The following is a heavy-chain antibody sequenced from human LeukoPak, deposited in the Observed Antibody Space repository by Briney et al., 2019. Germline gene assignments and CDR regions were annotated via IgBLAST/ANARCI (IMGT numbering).Heavy chain of an antibody. CDR1: GFTFSSYA. D-gene: IGHD6-13*01. Sequence: GRSLRLSCAASGFTFSSYAMHWVRQAPGQGLEWMGIINPSGGSTSYAQKFQGRVTMTRDTSTSTVYMELSSLRSEDTAVYYCARVGSSGEGQLASPKGRHYMDVWGKGTTVTVSS. J-gene: IGHJ6*03. V-gene: IGHV1-46*01. CDR2: INPSGGST. CDR3: ARVGSSGEGQLASPKGRHYMDV.